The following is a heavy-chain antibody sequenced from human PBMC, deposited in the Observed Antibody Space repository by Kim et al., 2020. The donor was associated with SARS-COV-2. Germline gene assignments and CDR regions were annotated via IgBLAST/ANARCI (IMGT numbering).Heavy chain of an antibody. CDR1: GYTFSSYS. Sequence: ASVKVSCKASGYTFSSYSMHWVRQAPGQRLEWMGWINTGNGDTIYSQKLQGRLTITRDTSATTVYMELSSLTSEDTSLYYCAREENSFDYWGQGTLVTVSS. CDR3: AREENSFDY. J-gene: IGHJ4*02. V-gene: IGHV1-3*04. CDR2: INTGNGDT.